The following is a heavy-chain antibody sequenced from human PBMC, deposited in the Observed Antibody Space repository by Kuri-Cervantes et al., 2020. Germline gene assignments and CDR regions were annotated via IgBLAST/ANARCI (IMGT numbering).Heavy chain of an antibody. CDR2: ISYDGSNK. Sequence: GESLKISCAASGFIFNNYWMSWVRQAPGKGLEWVAVISYDGSNKYYADSVKGRFTISRDNSKNTLYLQMNSLRAEDTAVYYCARDRFRYFDYWGQGTLVTVSS. CDR1: GFIFNNYW. V-gene: IGHV3-30-3*01. J-gene: IGHJ4*02. CDR3: ARDRFRYFDY.